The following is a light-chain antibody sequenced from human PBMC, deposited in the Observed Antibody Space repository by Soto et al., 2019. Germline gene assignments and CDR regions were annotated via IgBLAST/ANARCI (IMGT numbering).Light chain of an antibody. J-gene: IGKJ5*01. Sequence: DTQLTQTRSSLSASVGDRVNITWRASQTVSSYLHWYQQKPGTVPKLLICATSNLQSGVPSRFSGRGFGTDFTLTISSLQPEDFATYYCQQSFTTPSFGQGTRLEIK. V-gene: IGKV1-39*01. CDR2: ATS. CDR1: QTVSSY. CDR3: QQSFTTPS.